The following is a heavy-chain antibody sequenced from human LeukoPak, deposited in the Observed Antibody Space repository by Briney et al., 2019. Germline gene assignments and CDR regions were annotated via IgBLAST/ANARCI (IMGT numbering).Heavy chain of an antibody. J-gene: IGHJ6*02. Sequence: ASVKVSCKASGYTFTSYGISWVRQAPGQGLEWMGWISAYNGNTNYAQKLQGRVTMTTDTSTSTAYMELRSLRSDDTAVYYCARCGGSSWYELYYYYYGMDVWGQGTTVTVSS. CDR1: GYTFTSYG. CDR3: ARCGGSSWYELYYYYYGMDV. D-gene: IGHD6-13*01. V-gene: IGHV1-18*01. CDR2: ISAYNGNT.